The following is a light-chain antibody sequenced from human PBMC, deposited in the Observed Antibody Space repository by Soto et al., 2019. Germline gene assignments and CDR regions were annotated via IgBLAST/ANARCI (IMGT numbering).Light chain of an antibody. J-gene: IGKJ5*01. CDR2: DAS. CDR3: QQRRNWPLLT. V-gene: IGKV3-11*01. Sequence: ETVLTQSPATLSLSPGERATLSCRASQNVDIYLAWYQQKPGQAPRLLIYDASNRATGVPPRFSGSGSGTDFTLTISSLEPEDFALYYCQQRRNWPLLTFGQGTRLEIK. CDR1: QNVDIY.